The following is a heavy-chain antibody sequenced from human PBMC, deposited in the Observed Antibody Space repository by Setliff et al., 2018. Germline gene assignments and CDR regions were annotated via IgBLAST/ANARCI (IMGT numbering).Heavy chain of an antibody. J-gene: IGHJ4*02. CDR2: ITDDGGTT. D-gene: IGHD2-15*01. CDR3: AKDDAGYCSGGSCYAPFDY. Sequence: GGSLRLSCTTSGFTFFSYTMNWVRQAPGKGLEWVSAITDDGGTTHYADPVKGRFTISRDNSKNTLYLQMNSLRAEDTAVYYCAKDDAGYCSGGSCYAPFDYWGQGTLVTVSS. CDR1: GFTFFSYT. V-gene: IGHV3-23*01.